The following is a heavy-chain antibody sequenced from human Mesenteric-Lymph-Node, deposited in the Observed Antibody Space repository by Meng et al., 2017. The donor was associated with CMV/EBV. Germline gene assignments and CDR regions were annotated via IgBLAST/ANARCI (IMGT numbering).Heavy chain of an antibody. D-gene: IGHD4-17*01. V-gene: IGHV3-53*01. Sequence: GESLKISCAASGFTVSSNYMSWVRQAPGKGLEWVSVIYSGGSTYYADSVKGRFTISRDNSKNTLYLQMNSLRAEDTAVYYCARSPTVTYWYFDLWGRGTLVTVSS. J-gene: IGHJ2*01. CDR3: ARSPTVTYWYFDL. CDR1: GFTVSSNY. CDR2: IYSGGST.